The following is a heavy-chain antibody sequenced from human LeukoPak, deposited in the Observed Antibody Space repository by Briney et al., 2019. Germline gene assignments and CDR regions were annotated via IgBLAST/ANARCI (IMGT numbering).Heavy chain of an antibody. CDR2: HYSGST. J-gene: IGHJ4*02. CDR1: GGSFSGYY. D-gene: IGHD3-9*01. Sequence: PSETLSLTCAVYGGSFSGYYWSWIRQPPGKGLEWIGSHYSGSTYYNPSLKSRVTISVDTSKNQFSLKLNSVTAADTAVYYCVRHRAGYHVDWWGPGTRVTVSS. V-gene: IGHV4-34*01. CDR3: VRHRAGYHVDW.